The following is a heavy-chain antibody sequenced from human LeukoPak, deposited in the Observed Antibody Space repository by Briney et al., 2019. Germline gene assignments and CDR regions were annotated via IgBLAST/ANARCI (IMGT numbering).Heavy chain of an antibody. J-gene: IGHJ4*02. CDR1: GFTFSSYS. CDR2: ISSSSSTI. D-gene: IGHD3-22*01. Sequence: SGGSLRLSCAASGFTFSSYSINWVRQAPGKGLEWVSYISSSSSTIYYADSVKGRFTISRDSAKNTLYLQMNSLRVEDTAVYYCARHYSSGYYYTPFDYWGQGTLVTVSS. CDR3: ARHYSSGYYYTPFDY. V-gene: IGHV3-48*04.